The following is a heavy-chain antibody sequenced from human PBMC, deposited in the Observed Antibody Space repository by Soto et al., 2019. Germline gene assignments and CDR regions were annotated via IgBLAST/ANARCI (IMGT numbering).Heavy chain of an antibody. CDR3: ARARSAAAGLFDY. D-gene: IGHD6-13*01. CDR1: GFTVSSNY. V-gene: IGHV3-53*01. J-gene: IGHJ4*02. CDR2: IYSGGST. Sequence: EVQLVESGGGLIQPGGSLRLSCAASGFTVSSNYMTWVRQAPGKGLEWVSAIYSGGSTYYADSVKGRFTISRDNSKNTLDLQMNSLRAEDTAVYYCARARSAAAGLFDYWGQGTLVTVSS.